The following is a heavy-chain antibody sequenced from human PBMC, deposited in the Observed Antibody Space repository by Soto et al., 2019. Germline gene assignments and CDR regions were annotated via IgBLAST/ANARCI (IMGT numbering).Heavy chain of an antibody. J-gene: IGHJ6*03. CDR3: ARRGYSNNYYYYYMDV. V-gene: IGHV4-59*01. CDR2: IYYSGST. Sequence: SETLSLTCTVSGGSISSYYWSWIRQPPGKGLEWIGYIYYSGSTNYNPSLKSRVTISVDTSKNQFSLKLSSVTAADTAVYYCARRGYSNNYYYYYMDVWGKGTTVTVSS. D-gene: IGHD4-4*01. CDR1: GGSISSYY.